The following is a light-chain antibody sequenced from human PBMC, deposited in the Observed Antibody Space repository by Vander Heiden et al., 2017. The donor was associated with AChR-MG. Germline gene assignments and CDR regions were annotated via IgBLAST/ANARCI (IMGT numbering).Light chain of an antibody. V-gene: IGLV2-23*02. CDR3: CSYASSSTYV. Sequence: QSALTQPASVSGSPGQSITISCTGTSSDVGRDNLVSWYQQHPGKAPKLMIYEVSKRPSGVSNRFSGSKSGNTASLTISGLQAEDEADYYCCSYASSSTYVFGTGTKVTVL. CDR1: SSDVGRDNL. J-gene: IGLJ1*01. CDR2: EVS.